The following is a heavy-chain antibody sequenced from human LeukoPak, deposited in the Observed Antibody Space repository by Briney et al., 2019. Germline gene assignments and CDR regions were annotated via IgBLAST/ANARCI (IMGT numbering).Heavy chain of an antibody. V-gene: IGHV4-59*01. CDR1: GGSISSYY. CDR3: ARGGGSGTYYYYMDV. J-gene: IGHJ6*03. Sequence: PSETLSLTCTVSGGSISSYYGTWIRQPPGKGLERIGYIYYSGSTNYNPSLKSRVTISVDTSKNQFSLKLSSVTAADTAVYFCARGGGSGTYYYYMDVWGKGTTVTISS. CDR2: IYYSGST. D-gene: IGHD6-19*01.